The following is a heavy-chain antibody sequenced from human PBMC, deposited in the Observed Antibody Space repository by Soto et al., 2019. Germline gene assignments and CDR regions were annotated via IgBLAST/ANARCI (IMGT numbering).Heavy chain of an antibody. Sequence: LGECLKISCKGSGYSFTSYWIGWVRQMPGKGLEWMGIIYPGDSDTRYSPSFQGQVTISADKSISTAYLQWSSLKASDTAMYYCARFADTYDYIWGRAGDYWGQGTLVTVSS. D-gene: IGHD3-16*01. CDR2: IYPGDSDT. V-gene: IGHV5-51*01. CDR1: GYSFTSYW. CDR3: ARFADTYDYIWGRAGDY. J-gene: IGHJ4*02.